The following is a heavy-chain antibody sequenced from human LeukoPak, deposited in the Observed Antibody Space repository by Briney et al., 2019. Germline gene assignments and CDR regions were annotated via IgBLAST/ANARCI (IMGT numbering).Heavy chain of an antibody. V-gene: IGHV1-18*01. D-gene: IGHD4-23*01. CDR1: GYTFTSYG. J-gene: IGHJ6*03. Sequence: ASVKVSCKASGYTFTSYGISWVRQAPGQGLEWMGWISPYNGNINYAQKFQGRVSMTTDTSTSTAYMELRSLTSDDTAVYYCASATTVVTPGYCYYYMDVWGKGTTVTVSS. CDR3: ASATTVVTPGYCYYYMDV. CDR2: ISPYNGNI.